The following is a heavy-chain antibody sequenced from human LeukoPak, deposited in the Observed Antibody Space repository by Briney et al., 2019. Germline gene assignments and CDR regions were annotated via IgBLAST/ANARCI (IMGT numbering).Heavy chain of an antibody. Sequence: GGSLRLSCAASGFTFSSYSMNWVRQAPGKGLEWVSSISSSSSYIYYAASVKDRFTISRDNAKNSLYLQMNSLRAEDTAVYYCARDDEDFWSGYYDAFDIWGQGTMVTVSS. D-gene: IGHD3-3*01. V-gene: IGHV3-21*01. CDR3: ARDDEDFWSGYYDAFDI. J-gene: IGHJ3*02. CDR1: GFTFSSYS. CDR2: ISSSSSYI.